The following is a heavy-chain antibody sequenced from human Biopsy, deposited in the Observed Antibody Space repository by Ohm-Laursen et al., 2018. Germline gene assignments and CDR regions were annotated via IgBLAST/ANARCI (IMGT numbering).Heavy chain of an antibody. V-gene: IGHV3-7*04. D-gene: IGHD5-24*01. CDR1: GFSFRDYW. CDR2: IKEDGSEI. J-gene: IGHJ4*02. Sequence: SLRLSCAASGFSFRDYWMSWVRRAPGKGLEWVATIKEDGSEIKYVASVKGRFTISRDNTESSLYLQMNNLTAEDTAVYYCARGPSGVATIGRGQGTLVTVSS. CDR3: ARGPSGVATIG.